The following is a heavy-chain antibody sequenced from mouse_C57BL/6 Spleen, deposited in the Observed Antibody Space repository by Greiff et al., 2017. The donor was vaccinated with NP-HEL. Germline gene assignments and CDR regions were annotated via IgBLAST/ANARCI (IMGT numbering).Heavy chain of an antibody. J-gene: IGHJ3*01. CDR3: TRAPLYSNSFAY. CDR1: GFTFSDAW. CDR2: IRNKANNHAT. V-gene: IGHV6-6*01. Sequence: EVKLMESGGGLVQPGGSMKLSCAASGFTFSDAWMDWVRQSPEKGLEWVAEIRNKANNHATYYAESVKGRFTISRDDSKSSVYLQMNSLRAEDTGIYYCTRAPLYSNSFAYWGQGTLVTVSA. D-gene: IGHD2-5*01.